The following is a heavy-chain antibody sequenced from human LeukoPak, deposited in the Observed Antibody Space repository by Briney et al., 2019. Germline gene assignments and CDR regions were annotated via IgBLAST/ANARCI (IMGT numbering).Heavy chain of an antibody. D-gene: IGHD3-3*01. CDR1: GGTFSSYA. CDR3: AGALHYDFWSGYYSRSVWFDP. Sequence: GASVKVSCKASGGTFSSYAISWVRQAPGQGLEWMGWINPNSGGTNYAQKFQGRVTMTRDTSISTAYMELSRLRSDDTAVYYCAGALHYDFWSGYYSRSVWFDPWGQGTLVTVSS. J-gene: IGHJ5*02. V-gene: IGHV1-2*02. CDR2: INPNSGGT.